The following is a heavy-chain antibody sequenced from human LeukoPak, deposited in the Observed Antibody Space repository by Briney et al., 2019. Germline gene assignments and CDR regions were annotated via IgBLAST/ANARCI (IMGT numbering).Heavy chain of an antibody. Sequence: KPSETLSLTCTVSGGSISSYYWSWIRQPPGKGLEWIGSIYYSGSTYYNLSLKSRVTISVDTSKNQFSLKLSSVTAADTAVYYCAREGVGTHTGGAFDIWGQGTMVTVSS. V-gene: IGHV4-59*12. CDR1: GGSISSYY. D-gene: IGHD4-23*01. CDR2: IYYSGST. J-gene: IGHJ3*02. CDR3: AREGVGTHTGGAFDI.